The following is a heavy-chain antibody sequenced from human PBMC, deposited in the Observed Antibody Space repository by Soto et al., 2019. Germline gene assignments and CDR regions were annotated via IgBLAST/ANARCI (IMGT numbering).Heavy chain of an antibody. V-gene: IGHV3-48*01. CDR2: IGSSSHTI. J-gene: IGHJ4*02. D-gene: IGHD1-26*01. CDR1: GFTFSSYR. Sequence: GSLRLSCAASGFTFSSYRMNWVRQAPGKGLEWVSYIGSSSHTIYYADSVKGRFTISRDNAKNSLYLQMNGLRAEDTAVYYCARGSAFIGLDYWGQGTPVTVSS. CDR3: ARGSAFIGLDY.